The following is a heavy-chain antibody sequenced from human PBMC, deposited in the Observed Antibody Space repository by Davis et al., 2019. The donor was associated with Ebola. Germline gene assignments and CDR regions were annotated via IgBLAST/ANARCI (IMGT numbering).Heavy chain of an antibody. J-gene: IGHJ4*02. CDR1: GGSFSGYY. D-gene: IGHD3-22*01. Sequence: MPSETLSLTCAVYGGSFSGYYWSWIRQPPGKGLEWMGEINHAGTPHFNPSLESRVTMSVDTSKNQFSLKLTSVTAADTAVYYCARGDSYYDPSGYYAGPEAPDHWGQGTLVSVSS. CDR2: INHAGTP. V-gene: IGHV4-34*01. CDR3: ARGDSYYDPSGYYAGPEAPDH.